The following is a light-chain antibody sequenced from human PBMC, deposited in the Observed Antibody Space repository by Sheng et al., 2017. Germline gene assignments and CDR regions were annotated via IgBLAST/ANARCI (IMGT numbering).Light chain of an antibody. J-gene: IGKJ1*01. Sequence: DIQMTQSPSTLSASVGDRVTITCRASQSISSWLAWYQQKPGKAPKLLIYKASSLESGVPSRFSGSGSGTDFTFTISSLQPEDIATYYCQQYDNLPRTFGQGRRWK. CDR2: KAS. V-gene: IGKV1-5*03. CDR3: QQYDNLPRT. CDR1: QSISSW.